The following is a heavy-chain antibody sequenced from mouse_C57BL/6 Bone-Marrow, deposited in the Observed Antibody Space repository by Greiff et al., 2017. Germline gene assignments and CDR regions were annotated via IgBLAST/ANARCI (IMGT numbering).Heavy chain of an antibody. CDR2: IDPENGDT. V-gene: IGHV14-4*01. J-gene: IGHJ3*01. Sequence: EVQLQQSGAELVRPGASVKLSCTASGFTFKDDYMHWVKQRPEQGLEWIGWIDPENGDTEYASKFQGKATITADTSSNTAYLQLSSLTSEDTAVYECTTGGGFAYWGQGTLVTVSA. CDR1: GFTFKDDY. CDR3: TTGGGFAY.